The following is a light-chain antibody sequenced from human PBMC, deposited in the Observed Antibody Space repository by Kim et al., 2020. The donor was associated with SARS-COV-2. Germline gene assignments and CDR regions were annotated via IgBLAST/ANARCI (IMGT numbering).Light chain of an antibody. CDR1: SLREYH. J-gene: IGLJ2*01. CDR2: GEN. Sequence: SSELTQDPTVSVALGQTVRITCQGDSLREYHASWYQQKPGQAPLLVIYGENRRPSGIPDRFSGTSSGNRASLTITGAQAEDEADYFCSSRDNTYNRLIFDGGTQLTVL. V-gene: IGLV3-19*01. CDR3: SSRDNTYNRLI.